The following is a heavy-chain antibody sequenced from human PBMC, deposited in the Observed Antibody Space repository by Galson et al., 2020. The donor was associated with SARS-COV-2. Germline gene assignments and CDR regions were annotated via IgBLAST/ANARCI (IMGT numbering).Heavy chain of an antibody. CDR3: AHKGETIFFDWFDP. CDR2: IYWNDDK. V-gene: IGHV2-5*01. Sequence: SGPTLVKPTQTLTLTCTFSGFSLSTSGVGVGWIRQPPGKALEWLALIYWNDDKRYSPSLKSRLTITKDTSKNQVVLTMTNMDPVDTATYYCAHKGETIFFDWFDPWGQGTLVTVSS. D-gene: IGHD3-3*01. J-gene: IGHJ5*02. CDR1: GFSLSTSGVG.